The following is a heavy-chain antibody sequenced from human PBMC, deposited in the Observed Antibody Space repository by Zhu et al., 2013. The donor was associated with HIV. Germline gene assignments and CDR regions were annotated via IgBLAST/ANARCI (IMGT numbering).Heavy chain of an antibody. J-gene: IGHJ6*01. CDR1: GGTFSSSA. CDR2: IIPMFGSA. Sequence: QVQLVQSGAEVKKPGSSVKVSCKTSGGTFSSSAISWVRQAPGQGLEWMGGIIPMFGSANYAQRFQDRITITADESTRTAHMELSSLRSEDTGMYYCARATPLSDSRSPRGYHYYGMDVWGQGTTVTVSS. D-gene: IGHD2-15*01. V-gene: IGHV1-69*01. CDR3: ARATPLSDSRSPRGYHYYGMDV.